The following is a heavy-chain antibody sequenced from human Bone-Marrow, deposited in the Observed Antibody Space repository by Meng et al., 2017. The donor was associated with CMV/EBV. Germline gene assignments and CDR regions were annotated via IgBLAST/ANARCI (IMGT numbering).Heavy chain of an antibody. D-gene: IGHD1-20*01. V-gene: IGHV4-59*01. CDR2: IYYSGST. J-gene: IGHJ4*02. CDR1: GGSISGYY. CDR3: ASFRYNWNFDY. Sequence: SETLSLTCSVSGGSISGYYWSWIRQPPGKGLEWIGYIYYSGSTNYNPSLKSRVTISVDTSKNQFSLKLSSVTAADTAVYYCASFRYNWNFDYWGQGTLVTVSS.